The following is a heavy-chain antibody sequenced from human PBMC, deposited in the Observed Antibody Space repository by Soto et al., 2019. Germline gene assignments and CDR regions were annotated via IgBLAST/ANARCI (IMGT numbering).Heavy chain of an antibody. V-gene: IGHV3-48*03. J-gene: IGHJ4*02. CDR2: ISSSGKTI. CDR1: GFTLTSYE. CDR3: ARAVRWRYPFLGF. D-gene: IGHD2-21*01. Sequence: LRLSCAASGFTLTSYEMNSVRQAPGKGLEWISYISSSGKTIYYADSVKGRFTISRDSAQNSLYLQLSRQRAEDTAVYYCARAVRWRYPFLGFWRQVSPVAVSS.